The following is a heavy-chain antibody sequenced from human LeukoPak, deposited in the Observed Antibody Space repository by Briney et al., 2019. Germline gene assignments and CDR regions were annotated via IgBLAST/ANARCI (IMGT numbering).Heavy chain of an antibody. J-gene: IGHJ4*02. CDR2: ISTRATTI. Sequence: GGSLRLSCAASGFTFSTYEMNWVRQAPGKGLEWVSYISTRATTIYYADSVKGRFTISRDNAKNSLYLQTNSLRAEDTAVYYCARLTWLDFDYWGQGTLVTVSS. CDR1: GFTFSTYE. D-gene: IGHD6-19*01. V-gene: IGHV3-48*03. CDR3: ARLTWLDFDY.